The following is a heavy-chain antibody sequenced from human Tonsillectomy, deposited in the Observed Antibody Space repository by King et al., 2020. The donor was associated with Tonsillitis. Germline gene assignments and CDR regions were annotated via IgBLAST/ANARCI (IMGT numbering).Heavy chain of an antibody. V-gene: IGHV3-23*04. Sequence: VQLVESGGGLVQPGGSLRLSCAASGFTFSSYGMSWVRQAPGKGLEWVSAISVSGGSTYYADSVKGRFTISRDNSKNTLYLQMNSLRAEDTAVYYCAKGYRKSITMIVVVTPYYGMDVWGQGTTVTVPS. CDR1: GFTFSSYG. CDR2: ISVSGGST. J-gene: IGHJ6*02. CDR3: AKGYRKSITMIVVVTPYYGMDV. D-gene: IGHD3-22*01.